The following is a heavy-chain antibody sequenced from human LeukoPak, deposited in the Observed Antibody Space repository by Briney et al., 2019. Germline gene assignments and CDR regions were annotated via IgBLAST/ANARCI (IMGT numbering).Heavy chain of an antibody. Sequence: PGGSLRLSCAASGFTFSSYALTCVRQAPGKGLERVSTVSGRGVSTYYTDSVKGRFTISRDNSKNTLYLQMSSLRAEDTAVYYCAPGRGGGVSVAMDYWGQGPLVSVSS. D-gene: IGHD2-2*01. CDR3: APGRGGGVSVAMDY. V-gene: IGHV3-23*01. J-gene: IGHJ4*02. CDR2: VSGRGVST. CDR1: GFTFSSYA.